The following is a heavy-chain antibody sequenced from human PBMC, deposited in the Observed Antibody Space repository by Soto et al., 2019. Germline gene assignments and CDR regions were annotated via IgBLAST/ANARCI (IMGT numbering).Heavy chain of an antibody. J-gene: IGHJ5*02. CDR3: ARSSGWYYNWFDP. CDR1: GFTVSSNY. Sequence: GVSLRLSCAASGFTVSSNYMSWVRQAPGKGLEWVSVIYSGGSTYYADSVKGRFTISRDNSKNTLYLQMNSLRAEDTAVYYCARSSGWYYNWFDPWGQGTLVTVSS. CDR2: IYSGGST. V-gene: IGHV3-53*01. D-gene: IGHD6-19*01.